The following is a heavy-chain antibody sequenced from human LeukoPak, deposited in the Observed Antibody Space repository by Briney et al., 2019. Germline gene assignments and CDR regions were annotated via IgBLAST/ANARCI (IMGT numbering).Heavy chain of an antibody. Sequence: ASVKVSYKASGYIFTSYYMHWVRQAPGQGLEWMGIINPSGGSTSYAQKFQGRVTMTRDMSTSTDYMELSSLRSEDTAVYYCARDNSVEDTAWWFDPWGQGTLVTVSS. CDR3: ARDNSVEDTAWWFDP. CDR2: INPSGGST. V-gene: IGHV1-46*01. D-gene: IGHD4-23*01. CDR1: GYIFTSYY. J-gene: IGHJ5*02.